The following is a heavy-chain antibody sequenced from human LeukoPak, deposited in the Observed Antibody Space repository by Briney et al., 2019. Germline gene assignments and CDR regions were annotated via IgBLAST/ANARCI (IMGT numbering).Heavy chain of an antibody. D-gene: IGHD3-16*01. CDR1: GGSVSSYY. CDR3: ARNVKGMNV. CDR2: IYYTGST. V-gene: IGHV4-59*08. J-gene: IGHJ6*02. Sequence: PSVTLSLTCTVSGGSVSSYYWSWIRQPPGKGLEWIGYIYYTGSTNYNPSLKSRVTISVDTSKNQFSLKVTSVAAADTAVYYCARNVKGMNVWGQGTTVTVSS.